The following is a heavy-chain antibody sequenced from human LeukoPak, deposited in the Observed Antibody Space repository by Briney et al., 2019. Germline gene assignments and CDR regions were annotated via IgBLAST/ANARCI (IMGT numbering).Heavy chain of an antibody. V-gene: IGHV3-30-3*01. D-gene: IGHD3-16*01. CDR1: GFTFSSYA. J-gene: IGHJ3*02. Sequence: GGSLRLSCAASGFTFSSYAMHRVRQAPGKGLEWVAVISYDGSNKYYADSVKGRFTISRDNSKNTLYLQMNSLRAEDTAVYYCARAYVDAFDIWGQGTMVTVSS. CDR2: ISYDGSNK. CDR3: ARAYVDAFDI.